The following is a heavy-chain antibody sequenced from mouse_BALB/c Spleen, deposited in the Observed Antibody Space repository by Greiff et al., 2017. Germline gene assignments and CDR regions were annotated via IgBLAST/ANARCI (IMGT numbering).Heavy chain of an antibody. J-gene: IGHJ3*01. CDR2: ISSGSSTI. V-gene: IGHV5-17*02. CDR1: GFTFSSFG. Sequence: DVMLVESGGGLVQPGGSRKLSCAASGFTFSSFGMHWVRQAPEKGLEWVAYISSGSSTIYYADTVKGRFTISRDNPKNTLFLQMTSLRSEDTAMYYCASYYGAYWGQGTLVTVSA. CDR3: ASYYGAY. D-gene: IGHD1-1*01.